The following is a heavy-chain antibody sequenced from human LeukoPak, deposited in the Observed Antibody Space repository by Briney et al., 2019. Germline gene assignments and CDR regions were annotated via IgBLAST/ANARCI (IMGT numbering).Heavy chain of an antibody. CDR3: ARDTEDSGYDSVYAFDI. Sequence: SETLSLTCTVSGGSISSYYWSWIRRPPGKGLEWIGYIYYSGSTNYNPSLKSRVTISVDTSKNQFSLELSSVTAADTAVYYCARDTEDSGYDSVYAFDIWGQGTMVTVSS. V-gene: IGHV4-59*01. J-gene: IGHJ3*02. CDR2: IYYSGST. D-gene: IGHD5-12*01. CDR1: GGSISSYY.